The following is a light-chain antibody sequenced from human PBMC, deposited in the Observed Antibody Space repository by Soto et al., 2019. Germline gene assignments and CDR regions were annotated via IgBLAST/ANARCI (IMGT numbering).Light chain of an antibody. Sequence: QSVLTQPASVSGSPGQSITISCTGTSSDVGNYNLVSWYQQHPGKAPKLMIYEGSKRPSGVSNRFSGSKSGNTASLTISGLQAEDEGDYYCCSYAGYSTYVFGTGTKVTVL. V-gene: IGLV2-23*01. CDR2: EGS. CDR3: CSYAGYSTYV. CDR1: SSDVGNYNL. J-gene: IGLJ1*01.